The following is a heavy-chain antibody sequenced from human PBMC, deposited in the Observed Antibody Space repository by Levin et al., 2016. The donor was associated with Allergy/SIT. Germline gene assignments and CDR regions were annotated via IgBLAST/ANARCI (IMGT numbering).Heavy chain of an antibody. CDR2: ISYDGRDK. Sequence: GGSLRLSCAASGFTFSSYGMHWVRQAPGKGLEWVAVISYDGRDKYYGDPVKGRFTISRDSSKNTLYLQTNSLRAEDTAVYYCAKGIGGYFYFGMDVWGQGTTVTVS. CDR3: AKGIGGYFYFGMDV. V-gene: IGHV3-30*18. J-gene: IGHJ6*02. D-gene: IGHD3-3*01. CDR1: GFTFSSYG.